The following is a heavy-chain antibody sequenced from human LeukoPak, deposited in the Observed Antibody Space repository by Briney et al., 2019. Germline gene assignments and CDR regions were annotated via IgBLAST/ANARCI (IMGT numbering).Heavy chain of an antibody. J-gene: IGHJ4*02. D-gene: IGHD2-2*01. V-gene: IGHV5-51*01. CDR3: ARSAGVVVVPAAHFDY. CDR1: GYSFTSYW. CDR2: IYPGDSDT. Sequence: GESLKISCKGSGYSFTSYWIGWVRQMPGKGLEWMGIIYPGDSDTRYSPSFQGQVTISADKSISTAYLQWSSLKASDTAMYYCARSAGVVVVPAAHFDYWGQGTLVTVSS.